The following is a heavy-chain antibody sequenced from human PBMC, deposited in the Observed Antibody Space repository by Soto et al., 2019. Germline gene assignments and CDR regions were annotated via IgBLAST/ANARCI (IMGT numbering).Heavy chain of an antibody. D-gene: IGHD1-20*01. V-gene: IGHV1-18*01. J-gene: IGHJ3*02. CDR1: GYTFTSYG. CDR3: ARRLTGTDAFDI. Sequence: ASMKVSCKASGYTFTSYGISWVRQAPGQGLEWMGWISAYNGNTNYAQKLQGRVTMTTDTSTSTAYMELRSLRSDDTAVYYCARRLTGTDAFDIWGQGTMVTVSS. CDR2: ISAYNGNT.